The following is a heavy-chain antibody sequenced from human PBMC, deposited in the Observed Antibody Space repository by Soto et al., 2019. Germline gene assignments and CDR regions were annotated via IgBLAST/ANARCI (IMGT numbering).Heavy chain of an antibody. V-gene: IGHV4-34*01. CDR2: INHSGST. CDR3: ARGGTSSWSWFTLRY. J-gene: IGHJ4*02. CDR1: GGSLSGYY. D-gene: IGHD6-13*01. Sequence: QVQLQQWGAGLLKPSETLSLTCGVYGGSLSGYYWSWIRQPPGKGLEWIGEINHSGSTNYNPSLKSRITISVDTSKNQFSLKLSSVTAAETAVYYCARGGTSSWSWFTLRYWGQGTLVTVSS.